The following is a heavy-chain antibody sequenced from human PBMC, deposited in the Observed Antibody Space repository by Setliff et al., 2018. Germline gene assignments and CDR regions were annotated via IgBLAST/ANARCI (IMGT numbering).Heavy chain of an antibody. D-gene: IGHD3-16*01. CDR2: IYYNGDT. CDR1: GGSISGYY. J-gene: IGHJ2*01. V-gene: IGHV4-59*01. Sequence: SETLSLTCSVSGGSISGYYWNWLRQTPGKGLEWVGHIYYNGDTKYNPSLQSRVTMSVDTSKNQFSLKLASVTAADTAVYYCVRGGSSVWAWYFDLWGRGTLVTVSS. CDR3: VRGGSSVWAWYFDL.